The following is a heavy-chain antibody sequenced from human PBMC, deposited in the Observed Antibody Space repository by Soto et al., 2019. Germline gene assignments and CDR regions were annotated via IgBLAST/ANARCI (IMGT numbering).Heavy chain of an antibody. V-gene: IGHV1-69*06. CDR1: GGTFSSYA. CDR3: ARAIPSWIQLWSHYYYGMDV. CDR2: IIPIFGTA. D-gene: IGHD5-18*01. J-gene: IGHJ6*02. Sequence: SVKVSCKASGGTFSSYAISWVRQAPGQGLEWMGGIIPIFGTANYAQKFQGRVTITADKSTSTAYMELSSLRSEDTAVYYCARAIPSWIQLWSHYYYGMDVWGQGTTVTVSS.